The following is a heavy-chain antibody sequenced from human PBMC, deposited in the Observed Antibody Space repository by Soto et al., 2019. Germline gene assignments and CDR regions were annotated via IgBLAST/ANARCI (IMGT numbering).Heavy chain of an antibody. Sequence: GGSLRLSCAASGFTFSDYYMTWIRQAPGKGLEWVSYISGRSGYTKYADSVKGRFTISRDNANNSLYLQMNSLRAEDTAVYYCARRGVTTVNTRIYNRFDPWGQGTLVTVSS. D-gene: IGHD4-17*01. V-gene: IGHV3-11*06. CDR2: ISGRSGYT. CDR3: ARRGVTTVNTRIYNRFDP. J-gene: IGHJ5*02. CDR1: GFTFSDYY.